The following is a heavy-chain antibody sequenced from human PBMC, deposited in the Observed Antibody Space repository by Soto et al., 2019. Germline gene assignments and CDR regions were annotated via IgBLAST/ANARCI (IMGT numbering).Heavy chain of an antibody. CDR2: VYYTGTT. Sequence: PESLSLACTVSGASIRTSNNYWVWIRQTPXRGLEWIGSVYYTGTTYYTPSLQGRVSMSADTSKNQFFLELKSVTAADTAVYYCASGHHIFIGTTSVPRYYDFDSWGQGTLVTVSS. D-gene: IGHD3-3*01. V-gene: IGHV4-39*01. CDR3: ASGHHIFIGTTSVPRYYDFDS. J-gene: IGHJ4*02. CDR1: GASIRTSNNY.